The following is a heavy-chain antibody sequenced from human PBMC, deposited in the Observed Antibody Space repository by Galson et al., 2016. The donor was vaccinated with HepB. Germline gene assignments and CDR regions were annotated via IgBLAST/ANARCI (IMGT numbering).Heavy chain of an antibody. D-gene: IGHD3-9*01. CDR3: ARLKGNILRGDYYMDV. J-gene: IGHJ6*03. CDR1: GASLSSSSYY. V-gene: IGHV4-39*01. Sequence: SETLSLTCTVSGASLSSSSYYWGWIRQPPGKGLEWIGTVYYSGTTYRNPFLESRVTIFVDTSNNQFSLKLTYVTAADTALYYCARLKGNILRGDYYMDVWGKGTRVTVSS. CDR2: VYYSGTT.